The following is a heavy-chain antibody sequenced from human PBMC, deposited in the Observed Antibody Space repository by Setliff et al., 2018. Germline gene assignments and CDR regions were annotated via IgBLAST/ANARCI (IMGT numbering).Heavy chain of an antibody. CDR1: GLTFRTYA. CDR3: VPDSSGPNPNWFDP. Sequence: PGGSLRLSCAASGLTFRTYAMSWVRQAPGKGLEWVSSTTGSGGDRDYADSVKGRFTISRDNSKNTLYLQMNSLRAEDTAVYFCVPDSSGPNPNWFDPWGQGTLVTVSS. V-gene: IGHV3-23*01. CDR2: TTGSGGDR. D-gene: IGHD3-22*01. J-gene: IGHJ5*02.